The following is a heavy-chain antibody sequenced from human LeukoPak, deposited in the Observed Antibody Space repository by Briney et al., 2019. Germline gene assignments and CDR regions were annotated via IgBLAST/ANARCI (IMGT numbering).Heavy chain of an antibody. D-gene: IGHD4-17*01. CDR2: IYSGGST. CDR3: ARVLGHDYGDLAFDY. J-gene: IGHJ4*02. Sequence: QPGGSLRLSCAASGFTVSSNYMSWVRQAPGKGLEWVSVIYSGGSTYYADSVKGRFTISRDNSKNTLYLQMNSLRAEDTAVYYCARVLGHDYGDLAFDYWGQGTLVTVSS. V-gene: IGHV3-53*01. CDR1: GFTVSSNY.